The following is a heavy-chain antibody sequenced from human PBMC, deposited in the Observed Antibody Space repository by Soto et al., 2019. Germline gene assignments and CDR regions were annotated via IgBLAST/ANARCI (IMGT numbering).Heavy chain of an antibody. CDR3: AGGEIWPGIIEY. Sequence: GGSLRLSCVASGFTFSSYSMNWVRQAPGKGLEWVSYISRSSDNIHYTGSVKGRFTISRDNAKNSLYLQMNSLRDEDTAVYYCAGGEIWPGIIEYWGQGTLVTVSS. V-gene: IGHV3-48*02. CDR2: ISRSSDNI. D-gene: IGHD3-16*01. J-gene: IGHJ4*02. CDR1: GFTFSSYS.